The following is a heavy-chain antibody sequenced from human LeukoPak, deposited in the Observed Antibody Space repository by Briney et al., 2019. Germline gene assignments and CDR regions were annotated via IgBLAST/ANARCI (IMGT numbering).Heavy chain of an antibody. D-gene: IGHD3-10*01. J-gene: IGHJ4*02. V-gene: IGHV4-39*01. Sequence: SETLSLTCTVSGGSISSSSYYWGWIRQPPGKGLEWIGSIYYSGSTYYNPSLKSRVTISVDTSKNQFSLKLSSVTAADTAVYYCARQKDYYGSGSYDDYWGQGTLVTVSS. CDR3: ARQKDYYGSGSYDDY. CDR2: IYYSGST. CDR1: GGSISSSSYY.